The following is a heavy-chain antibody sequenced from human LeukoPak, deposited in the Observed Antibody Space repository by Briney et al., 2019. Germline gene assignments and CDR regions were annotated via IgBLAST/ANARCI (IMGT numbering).Heavy chain of an antibody. D-gene: IGHD3-3*01. V-gene: IGHV4-59*01. Sequence: SETLSLTCTVSGGSISSYYWSWIRQPPGKGLEWIGYIYYSGSTNYNPSLKSRVTISVDTSKNQFSLKLSSVTAADTAVYYCARAYDSYAFDIWGQGTMVTVSS. CDR2: IYYSGST. CDR1: GGSISSYY. CDR3: ARAYDSYAFDI. J-gene: IGHJ3*02.